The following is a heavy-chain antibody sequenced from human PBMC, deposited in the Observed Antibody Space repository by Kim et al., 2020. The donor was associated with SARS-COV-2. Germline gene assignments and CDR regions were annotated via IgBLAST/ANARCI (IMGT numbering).Heavy chain of an antibody. CDR3: ARGKGSSSFGWFDP. Sequence: SETLSLTCAVYGGSFSDYYWSWIRQPPGKGVEWIGEINHSGSTNYNLSLKSRVTISVDTSKNQFSLKLSSVTAADTAVYYCARGKGSSSFGWFDPWGQGT. CDR1: GGSFSDYY. J-gene: IGHJ5*02. D-gene: IGHD6-6*01. V-gene: IGHV4-34*01. CDR2: INHSGST.